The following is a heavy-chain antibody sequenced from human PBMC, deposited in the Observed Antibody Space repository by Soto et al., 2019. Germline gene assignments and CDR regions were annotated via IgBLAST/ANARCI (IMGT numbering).Heavy chain of an antibody. Sequence: NVSFKASGSSFTSYGIGWVREMPGKGLECLGIIYPGDSDTRYSPSFQGQVTISADKSISTAYLQWSSLKASDTAMYYCARRGSPSWYRMGPYGIDVCGQGTTVTFSS. V-gene: IGHV5-51*01. CDR3: ARRGSPSWYRMGPYGIDV. CDR1: GSSFTSYG. J-gene: IGHJ6*02. CDR2: IYPGDSDT. D-gene: IGHD6-13*01.